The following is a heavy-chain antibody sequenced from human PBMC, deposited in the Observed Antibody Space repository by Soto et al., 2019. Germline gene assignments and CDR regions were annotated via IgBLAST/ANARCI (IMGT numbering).Heavy chain of an antibody. CDR2: IWYDGSNK. J-gene: IGHJ4*02. CDR1: GFTFSSYG. V-gene: IGHV3-33*01. CDR3: ARDIDWYSNSSGFDN. Sequence: PGGSLRLSCAASGFTFSSYGMHWVRQAPGKGLEWVAVIWYDGSNKHYADPVKGRFTIYRDNSKNTLSLQMNSLRAEDTAIYYCARDIDWYSNSSGFDNWGQGTLVTVSS. D-gene: IGHD1-26*01.